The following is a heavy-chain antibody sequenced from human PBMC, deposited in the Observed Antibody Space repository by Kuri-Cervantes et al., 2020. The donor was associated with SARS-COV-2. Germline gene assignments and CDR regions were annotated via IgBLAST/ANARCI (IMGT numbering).Heavy chain of an antibody. CDR3: ARDRGQLGIGVYYYYYMDV. J-gene: IGHJ6*03. D-gene: IGHD7-27*01. CDR1: GGTFSSYA. Sequence: SVKVSCKASGGTFSSYAISWVRQAPGQGLEWMGGIIPIFGTANYAQKFQGRVTITTDESTSTAYTELSSLRSEDTAVYYCARDRGQLGIGVYYYYYMDVWGKGTTVTVSS. CDR2: IIPIFGTA. V-gene: IGHV1-69*05.